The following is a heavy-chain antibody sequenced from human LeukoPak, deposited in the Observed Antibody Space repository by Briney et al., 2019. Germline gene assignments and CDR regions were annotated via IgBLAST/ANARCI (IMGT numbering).Heavy chain of an antibody. V-gene: IGHV4-39*01. CDR1: GGSISSSSYY. J-gene: IGHJ4*02. Sequence: SETLSLTCTVSGGSISSSSYYWGWIRQPPGKGLEWIGSIYYSGSTYYNPSLKSRVTISVDTSKNQFSLKLSSLTAADTAVYYCPRQSYCRSTSCYIEYWGQGTLVTVSS. CDR2: IYYSGST. CDR3: PRQSYCRSTSCYIEY. D-gene: IGHD2-2*02.